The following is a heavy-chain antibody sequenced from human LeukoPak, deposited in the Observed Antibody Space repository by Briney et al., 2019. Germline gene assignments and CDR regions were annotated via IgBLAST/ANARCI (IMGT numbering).Heavy chain of an antibody. D-gene: IGHD3-22*01. CDR2: INPNSGGT. CDR1: GYTFTDYF. V-gene: IGHV1-2*02. Sequence: ASVKVSCKASGYTFTDYFIHWVRQAPGQGLEWMGWINPNSGGTNYAQKFQGRVTMTRDTSISTAYMELSRLRSDDTAVYYCARDQGHDSSGYYYWWFDPWGQGTLVTVSS. CDR3: ARDQGHDSSGYYYWWFDP. J-gene: IGHJ5*02.